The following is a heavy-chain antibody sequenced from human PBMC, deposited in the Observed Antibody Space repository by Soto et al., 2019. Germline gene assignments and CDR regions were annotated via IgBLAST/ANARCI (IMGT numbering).Heavy chain of an antibody. D-gene: IGHD2-2*01. CDR2: IIPIFGTA. Sequence: ASVKVSCKASGGTFSSYAISWVRQAPGQGLEWMGGIIPIFGTANYAQKFQGRVTITADESTSTAYMELGSLRSEDTAVYYCARNRIVVVPAASSRVRHDAFDIWGQGTMVTVSS. CDR3: ARNRIVVVPAASSRVRHDAFDI. CDR1: GGTFSSYA. J-gene: IGHJ3*02. V-gene: IGHV1-69*13.